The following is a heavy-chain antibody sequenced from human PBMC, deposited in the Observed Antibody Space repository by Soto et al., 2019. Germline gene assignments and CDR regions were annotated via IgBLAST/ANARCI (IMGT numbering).Heavy chain of an antibody. J-gene: IGHJ6*02. D-gene: IGHD1-26*01. CDR1: GFTFSNYG. CDR2: ISYDGSNK. V-gene: IGHV3-30*18. Sequence: QVQLVESGGGVVQPGRSLRLSCAASGFTFSNYGMHWVRQAPGKGLEWVAVISYDGSNKYYADSVKGRFTISRDNSKNTLYLQMNSLRAEDTAVYYCAKVGVGPTVSYYYGMDVWGQGTTVTVSS. CDR3: AKVGVGPTVSYYYGMDV.